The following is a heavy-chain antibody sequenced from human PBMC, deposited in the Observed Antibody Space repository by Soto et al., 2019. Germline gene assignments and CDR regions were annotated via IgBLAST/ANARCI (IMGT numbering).Heavy chain of an antibody. CDR3: ARDNTVTTGGTYY. D-gene: IGHD4-17*01. V-gene: IGHV1-69*06. CDR1: GGTFSSYA. Sequence: ASVKVSCKASGGTFSSYAISWVRQAPGQGLEWMGGIIPIFGTANYAQKFQGRVTITADKSTSTAYMELSSLGSEDTAVYYCARDNTVTTGGTYYWGQGTLVTVSS. CDR2: IIPIFGTA. J-gene: IGHJ4*02.